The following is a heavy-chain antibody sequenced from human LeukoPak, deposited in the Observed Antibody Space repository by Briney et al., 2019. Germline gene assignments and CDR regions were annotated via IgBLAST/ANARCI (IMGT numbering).Heavy chain of an antibody. J-gene: IGHJ4*02. CDR3: ARGLRYFDWLVLMAFDY. V-gene: IGHV3-33*01. CDR2: IWYDGSNK. Sequence: GGSLRLSCAASGFTFSSYGMHWVRQAPGKGLEWVAVIWYDGSNKYYADSVKGRFTISRDNSKNTLYLQMNSLSAEDTAVYYCARGLRYFDWLVLMAFDYWGQGTLVTVSS. CDR1: GFTFSSYG. D-gene: IGHD3-9*01.